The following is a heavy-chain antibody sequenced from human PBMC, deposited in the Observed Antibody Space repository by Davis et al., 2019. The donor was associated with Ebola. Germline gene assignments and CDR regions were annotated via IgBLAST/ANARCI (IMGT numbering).Heavy chain of an antibody. CDR1: GFTFSDYY. Sequence: GESLKISCAASGFTFSDYYMSWIRQAPGKGLEWVSYISSSSSTKYYADSVKGRFTISRDNAKNSLYLQMNSLTDEDTAVYYCARVESSFYAGDYWGQGTLVTVSS. CDR2: ISSSSSTK. J-gene: IGHJ4*02. D-gene: IGHD6-13*01. CDR3: ARVESSFYAGDY. V-gene: IGHV3-11*04.